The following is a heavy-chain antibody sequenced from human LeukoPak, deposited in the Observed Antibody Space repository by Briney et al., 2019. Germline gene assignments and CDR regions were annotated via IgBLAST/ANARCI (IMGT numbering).Heavy chain of an antibody. J-gene: IGHJ4*02. CDR2: ISSSRRTI. CDR3: AKDFVVVPGNVNYFDY. Sequence: GGPLRLSCAASGFTFSSYNINWVRQAPGKGLEWVSYISSSRRTISYADSVKGRFTVSRDNSKNTLYVQMKSLRAEDTAVYYCAKDFVVVPGNVNYFDYWGQGTLVTVSS. CDR1: GFTFSSYN. V-gene: IGHV3-48*01. D-gene: IGHD2-21*02.